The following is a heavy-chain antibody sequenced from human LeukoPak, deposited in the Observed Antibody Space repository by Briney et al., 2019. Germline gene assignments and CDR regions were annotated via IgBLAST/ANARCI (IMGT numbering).Heavy chain of an antibody. V-gene: IGHV3-30*02. CDR1: GFTFSTHG. CDR3: AKPDRGSSANFDY. D-gene: IGHD2-2*01. J-gene: IGHJ4*02. Sequence: GGSLRLSCGASGFTFSTHGMHWVRQAPGKGLEWVAFIRYDGSNKYYADSVKGRFTISRDNSKNTLYLQMNSLRAEDTAVYYCAKPDRGSSANFDYWGQGTLVTVSS. CDR2: IRYDGSNK.